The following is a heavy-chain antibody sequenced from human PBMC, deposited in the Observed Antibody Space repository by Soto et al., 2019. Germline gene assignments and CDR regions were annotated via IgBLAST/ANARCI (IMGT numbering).Heavy chain of an antibody. CDR2: IKQDGSDK. CDR3: AKAGSGTYYSYYYMDV. D-gene: IGHD3-10*01. J-gene: IGHJ6*03. V-gene: IGHV3-7*01. Sequence: EVHLVESGGGLVQPGGSLRLSCAASGFTFSGYWMNWVRQAPGKGLEWVANIKQDGSDKYYVDSVKGRFTISRDNAKNSLYLQMNSLRADDTAVYYCAKAGSGTYYSYYYMDVWGKGTTVTVSS. CDR1: GFTFSGYW.